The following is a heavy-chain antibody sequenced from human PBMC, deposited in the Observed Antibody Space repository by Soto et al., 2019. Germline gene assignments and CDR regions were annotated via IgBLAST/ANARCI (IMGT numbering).Heavy chain of an antibody. Sequence: QVQLQESGPGLVKPSQTLSLTCTVSGGSISSGDYYWSWIRQHPGKGLEWIGYIYYSGSTYYNPSLNSRVTISVDTFKNQLALKVSSVTAADTAVYYCARDVPPGRGSANFYYDGIDVWGQGTTVTVSS. CDR3: ARDVPPGRGSANFYYDGIDV. V-gene: IGHV4-31*03. CDR1: GGSISSGDYY. J-gene: IGHJ6*02. CDR2: IYYSGST. D-gene: IGHD3-10*01.